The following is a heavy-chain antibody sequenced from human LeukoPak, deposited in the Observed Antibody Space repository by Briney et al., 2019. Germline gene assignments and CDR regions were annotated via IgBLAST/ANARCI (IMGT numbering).Heavy chain of an antibody. J-gene: IGHJ4*02. CDR3: ARVGYNSGWYEY. Sequence: GGSLRPSCAASGFTFSSYGMHWVRQAPGKGLEWVAVIWEDGSNINYADSVKGRFTISRDNSKNTLYLQMNSLRAEDTAVYYCARVGYNSGWYEYWGQGALVTVSS. D-gene: IGHD6-19*01. V-gene: IGHV3-33*01. CDR2: IWEDGSNI. CDR1: GFTFSSYG.